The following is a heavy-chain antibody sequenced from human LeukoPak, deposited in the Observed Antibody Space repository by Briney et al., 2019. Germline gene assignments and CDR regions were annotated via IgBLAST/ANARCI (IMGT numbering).Heavy chain of an antibody. V-gene: IGHV1-2*02. CDR2: INPNSGGT. J-gene: IGHJ5*02. CDR1: GYTFTGYY. CDR3: ARPYSSGFGGFDP. Sequence: ASVKVSCKASGYTFTGYYMHWVRQAPGQGLEWMGWINPNSGGTNYAQKFQGRVTMTRDTSISTAYMELSRLRSDDTAVYYCARPYSSGFGGFDPWGQGTLVTVSS. D-gene: IGHD6-19*01.